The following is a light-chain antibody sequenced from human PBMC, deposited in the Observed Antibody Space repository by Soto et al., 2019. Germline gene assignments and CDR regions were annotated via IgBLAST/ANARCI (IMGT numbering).Light chain of an antibody. CDR2: WAS. CDR3: QQYYSTPLT. Sequence: DNVMNQSADSPALSLCESSTTNCKSSQSVLYSSNNKNYLAWYQQKPGQPPKLLIYWASTRESGVPDRFSGSGSGTDFTLTISSLQAEDVAVYYCQQYYSTPLTFGGGTKVDI. V-gene: IGKV4-1*01. J-gene: IGKJ4*01. CDR1: QSVLYSSNNKNY.